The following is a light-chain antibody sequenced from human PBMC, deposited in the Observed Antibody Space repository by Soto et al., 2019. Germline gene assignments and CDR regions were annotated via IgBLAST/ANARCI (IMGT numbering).Light chain of an antibody. CDR1: QSISNF. CDR3: HQTFTPPLT. V-gene: IGKV1-39*01. CDR2: AAS. J-gene: IGKJ4*01. Sequence: MTQSPSSRSASVGDSVTITCRANQSISNFLTWYRKSPGRAPELLIYAASTLQSGVPSRFSGSGSGTDFTLTIRSLQPEDFATYWCHQTFTPPLTFGGGTKVDIK.